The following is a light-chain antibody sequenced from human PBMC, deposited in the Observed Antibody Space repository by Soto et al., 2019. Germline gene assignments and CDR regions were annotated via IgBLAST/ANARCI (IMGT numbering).Light chain of an antibody. J-gene: IGKJ1*01. CDR3: QHYNTFSWT. CDR1: QSISTW. Sequence: DIQLTQSPSTLSASVGDRVTITCRASQSISTWLAWFQQKPGSAPKLLVYRASTLQSGVPSRFSGSGSGTECTLSIRSLQSDDFATYYCQHYNTFSWTFGEGTRVEVK. CDR2: RAS. V-gene: IGKV1-5*03.